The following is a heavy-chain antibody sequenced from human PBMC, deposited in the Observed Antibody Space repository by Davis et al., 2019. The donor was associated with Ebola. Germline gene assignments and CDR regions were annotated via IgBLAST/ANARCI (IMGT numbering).Heavy chain of an antibody. J-gene: IGHJ4*02. CDR3: AKYYYDGSGFSYHFDY. Sequence: DSVKGRFTISRDNSKNTLYLQMNSLRTEDTAVYYCAKYYYDGSGFSYHFDYWGQGTLVTVSS. D-gene: IGHD3-22*01. V-gene: IGHV3-23*01.